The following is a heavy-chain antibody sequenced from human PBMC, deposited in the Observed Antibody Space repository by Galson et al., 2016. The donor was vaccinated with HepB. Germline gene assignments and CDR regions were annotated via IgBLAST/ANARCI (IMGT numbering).Heavy chain of an antibody. J-gene: IGHJ6*02. CDR3: ARDYYGNSNFATGMDV. Sequence: SLRLSCAASGFTFSNHVIHWVRQAPGKGLEWVAMISYDGSNKSHADSVKGRFTISRDNFKNTLYLQMNSLRHEDTAVYYCARDYYGNSNFATGMDVWGQGTTVTVAS. CDR1: GFTFSNHV. D-gene: IGHD2-15*01. V-gene: IGHV3-30-3*01. CDR2: ISYDGSNK.